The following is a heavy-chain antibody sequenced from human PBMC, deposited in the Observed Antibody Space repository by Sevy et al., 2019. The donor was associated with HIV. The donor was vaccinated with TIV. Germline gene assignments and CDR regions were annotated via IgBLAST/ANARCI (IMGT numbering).Heavy chain of an antibody. D-gene: IGHD3-10*01. J-gene: IGHJ4*01. CDR1: GGIFRSNA. Sequence: ASVKVSCKASGGIFRSNAISWVRQAPGQGLEWMGGIIAVFGTTNYAQKFQGRVTVTADESRSTAYMVLSSLGSEDTAVYYCARDKYYYVSGSFDYWCQGTQVTVSS. CDR2: IIAVFGTT. CDR3: ARDKYYYVSGSFDY. V-gene: IGHV1-69*13.